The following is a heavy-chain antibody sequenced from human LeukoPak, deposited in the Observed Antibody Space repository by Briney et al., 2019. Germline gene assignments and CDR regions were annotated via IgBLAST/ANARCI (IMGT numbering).Heavy chain of an antibody. CDR1: GFTFSSYA. CDR3: GKDGGGGATFY. D-gene: IGHD1-26*01. CDR2: ISGSGGST. V-gene: IGHV3-23*01. Sequence: GGSLRLSCAASGFTFSSYAMSWVRQAPGKGLEWVSAISGSGGSTYYADSVKGRFTISRDNSKNTLYLQMNRLRAEDTAVFYWGKDGGGGATFYWGQGTLVTVSS. J-gene: IGHJ4*02.